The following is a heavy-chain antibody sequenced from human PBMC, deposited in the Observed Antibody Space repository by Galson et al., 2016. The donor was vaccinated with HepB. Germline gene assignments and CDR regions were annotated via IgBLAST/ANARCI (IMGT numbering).Heavy chain of an antibody. Sequence: SLRLSCAASGFTFSSYSMHWVRQAPGKGPEWVAIVSFDLNEKYYADSVKGRFTVSRDNAENSGYLQMNSLRDEDTATYFCARDPSWGAVDIWGQGTTVTVSS. J-gene: IGHJ3*02. V-gene: IGHV3-30*04. D-gene: IGHD7-27*01. CDR3: ARDPSWGAVDI. CDR1: GFTFSSYS. CDR2: VSFDLNEK.